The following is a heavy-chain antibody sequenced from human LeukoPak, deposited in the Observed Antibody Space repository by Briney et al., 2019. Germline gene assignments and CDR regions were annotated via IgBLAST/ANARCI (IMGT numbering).Heavy chain of an antibody. CDR3: TAGDQWLVRSGDVDY. CDR2: IKSKTDGGTT. D-gene: IGHD6-19*01. Sequence: PGGSLRLSCAASGFTFSNAWMSWVRQAPGKGLEWVGRIKSKTDGGTTDYAAPVKGRFTISRDDSKNTLYLQMNSLKTEDTAVYYCTAGDQWLVRSGDVDYWGQGTLVTVSS. J-gene: IGHJ4*02. V-gene: IGHV3-15*01. CDR1: GFTFSNAW.